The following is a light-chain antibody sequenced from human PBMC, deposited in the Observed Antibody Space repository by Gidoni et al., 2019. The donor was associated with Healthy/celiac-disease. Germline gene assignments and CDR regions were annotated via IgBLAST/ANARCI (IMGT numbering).Light chain of an antibody. J-gene: IGKJ1*01. V-gene: IGKV3-11*01. Sequence: EIVLTQYPATLSLSPGERATLSCRASQRVSSYLAWYQQTPGQAPRLLIYDASNRATGIPARFSGSGSGTDFTLTISSLEPEDFAVYYCQQRSNWPWTCGQGTKVEIK. CDR2: DAS. CDR1: QRVSSY. CDR3: QQRSNWPWT.